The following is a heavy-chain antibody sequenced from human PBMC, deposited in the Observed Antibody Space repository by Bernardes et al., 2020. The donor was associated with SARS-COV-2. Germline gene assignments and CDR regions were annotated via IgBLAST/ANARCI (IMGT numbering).Heavy chain of an antibody. CDR1: GFTFSDYY. Sequence: GWSLRRSCAASGFTFSDYYMSWIRQAPGKGLEWVSYISSSGSTIYYADSVKGRFTISRDNAKNSLYLQMNSLRAEDTAVYYCARGDFWSGYYFDYWGQGTLVTVSS. D-gene: IGHD3-3*01. CDR3: ARGDFWSGYYFDY. J-gene: IGHJ4*02. V-gene: IGHV3-11*01. CDR2: ISSSGSTI.